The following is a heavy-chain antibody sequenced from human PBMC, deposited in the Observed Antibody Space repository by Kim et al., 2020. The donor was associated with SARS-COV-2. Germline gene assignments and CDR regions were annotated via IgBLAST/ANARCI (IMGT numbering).Heavy chain of an antibody. V-gene: IGHV3-49*04. D-gene: IGHD2-21*02. Sequence: GGSLRLSCTASGFTFGDYAMSWVRQAPGKGLEWVGFIRSKAYGGTTEYAASVKGRFTISRDDSKSIAYLQMNSLKTEDTAVYYCTREVTGTGDLPHSGNWFDPWGQGTLVTVSS. CDR2: IRSKAYGGTT. CDR3: TREVTGTGDLPHSGNWFDP. CDR1: GFTFGDYA. J-gene: IGHJ5*02.